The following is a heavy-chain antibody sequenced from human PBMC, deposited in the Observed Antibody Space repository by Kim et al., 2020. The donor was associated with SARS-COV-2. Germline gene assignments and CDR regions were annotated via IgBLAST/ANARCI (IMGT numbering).Heavy chain of an antibody. V-gene: IGHV3-48*02. CDR2: ISSSSSTI. CDR3: ARDGYSYGYRGYYFDY. J-gene: IGHJ4*02. Sequence: GGSLRLSCAASGFTFSSYSMNWVRQAPGKGLECVSYISSSSSTIYYADSVKGRFTISRDNAKNSLYLQMNSLRDEDTAVYYCARDGYSYGYRGYYFDYWGQGTLVTVSS. D-gene: IGHD5-18*01. CDR1: GFTFSSYS.